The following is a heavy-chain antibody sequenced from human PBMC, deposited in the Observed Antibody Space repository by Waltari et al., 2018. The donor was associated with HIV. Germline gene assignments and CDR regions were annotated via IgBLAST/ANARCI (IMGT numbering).Heavy chain of an antibody. CDR2: MHPRSGGT. CDR1: GNTFTNNY. V-gene: IGHV1-2*02. J-gene: IGHJ4*02. CDR3: ARDRSIVSRHYDNAVSPYFDS. Sequence: QVQLVQSGAEVRKPGASVRVSCKASGNTFTNNYIHWVRQARGQGLEWMGWMHPRSGGTKYDRRFQGRFTITSDTPINTAYMDLSGLTSDDTAVYFCARDRSIVSRHYDNAVSPYFDSWGQGTLVTVSS. D-gene: IGHD3-22*01.